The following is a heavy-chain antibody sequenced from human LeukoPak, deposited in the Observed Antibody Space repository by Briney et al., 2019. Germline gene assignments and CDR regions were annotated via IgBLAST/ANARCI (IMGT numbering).Heavy chain of an antibody. D-gene: IGHD2-2*01. CDR1: GFTVSSNY. J-gene: IGHJ4*02. CDR3: AKARGYQLLWALDY. Sequence: GGSLRLSCAASGFTVSSNYMSWVRQAPGKGLEWVSVIYSGGSTYYADSVKGRFTISRDNSKNTLYLQMNSLRAEDTAVYYCAKARGYQLLWALDYWGQGTLVTVSS. V-gene: IGHV3-66*01. CDR2: IYSGGST.